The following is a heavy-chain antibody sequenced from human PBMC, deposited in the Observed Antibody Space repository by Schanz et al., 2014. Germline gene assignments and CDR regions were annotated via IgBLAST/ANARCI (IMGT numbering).Heavy chain of an antibody. CDR3: SRGECSSTSCHEVAPPDD. CDR1: GGSISSYY. J-gene: IGHJ4*02. CDR2: ITYSGGT. Sequence: QVQLQESGPGLVRPSKTLSLTCTVSGGSISSYYWSWIRQSPGKGPEWIGYITYSGGTNHNASLKSRVTISVDTAKNQFSLKVTSVTAADTAIYYCSRGECSSTSCHEVAPPDDWGQGTLVTVSS. D-gene: IGHD2-2*01. V-gene: IGHV4-59*01.